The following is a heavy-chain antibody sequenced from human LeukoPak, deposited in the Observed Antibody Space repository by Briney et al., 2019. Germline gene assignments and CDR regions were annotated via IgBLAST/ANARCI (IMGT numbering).Heavy chain of an antibody. D-gene: IGHD2-21*02. CDR1: GFTFSSYW. Sequence: PGGSLRLSCAASGFTFSSYWMHWVRQAPGKGLVWVSRINSDGSSTSYADSVKGRFTISRDNAKNTLYLQMNSLRAEDTAVYYCARCMGDRRRGTWFDPWGQGTLVTVSS. V-gene: IGHV3-74*01. CDR3: ARCMGDRRRGTWFDP. J-gene: IGHJ5*02. CDR2: INSDGSST.